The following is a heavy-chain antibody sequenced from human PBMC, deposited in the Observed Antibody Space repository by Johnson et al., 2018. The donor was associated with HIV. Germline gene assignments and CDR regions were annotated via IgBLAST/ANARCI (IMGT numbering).Heavy chain of an antibody. V-gene: IGHV3-30*19. CDR1: GFTFSSYG. D-gene: IGHD2-15*01. Sequence: QMMLVESGGGVVQPGRSPRLSCAASGFTFSSYGMHWVRQAPGKGLEWVAIISYDGSNKYYADSVKGRFTISRDNSKNTLYLQMNSLRAEDTAVYYCARVARHDGWWFDAFDIWGQGTMVTVSS. CDR2: ISYDGSNK. J-gene: IGHJ3*02. CDR3: ARVARHDGWWFDAFDI.